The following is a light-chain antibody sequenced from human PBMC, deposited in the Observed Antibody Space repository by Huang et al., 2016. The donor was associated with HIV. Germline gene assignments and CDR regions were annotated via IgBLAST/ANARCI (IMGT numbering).Light chain of an antibody. CDR1: QDISSY. CDR2: ATT. Sequence: DIQMTQSPSSVSASVGERVTITCRASQDISSYVAWYQQKPSKAPKLLIYATTSLQGGVPSRFSGSSSGTDFTLTISSLQPEDFATYYCQQTDRFSITFGQGTRLEIK. CDR3: QQTDRFSIT. V-gene: IGKV1-12*01. J-gene: IGKJ5*01.